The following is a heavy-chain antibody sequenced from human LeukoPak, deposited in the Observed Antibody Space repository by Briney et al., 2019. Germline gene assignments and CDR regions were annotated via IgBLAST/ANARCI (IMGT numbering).Heavy chain of an antibody. D-gene: IGHD2-15*01. CDR2: INHSGST. J-gene: IGHJ6*03. CDR3: ARGGCSGGSCYPGHYYYMDV. CDR1: SGSISSYY. Sequence: SETLSLTCTVSSGSISSYYWSWIRQPAGKGLEWIGEINHSGSTNYNPSLKSRVTISVDTSKNQFSLKLSSVTAADTAVYYCARGGCSGGSCYPGHYYYMDVWGKGTTVTVSS. V-gene: IGHV4-34*01.